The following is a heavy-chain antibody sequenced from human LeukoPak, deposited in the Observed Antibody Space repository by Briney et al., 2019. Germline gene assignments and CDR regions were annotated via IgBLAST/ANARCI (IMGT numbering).Heavy chain of an antibody. CDR1: GYTFTSYD. Sequence: ASVKVSCKASGYTFTSYDINWVRQATGQGLEWMGWMNPNSGNTGYAQKFQGRVTITRNTSISTAYMELSSLRSEDTAVYYCAYSLETVGAYIDIWGQGTMVTVSS. D-gene: IGHD1-26*01. V-gene: IGHV1-8*03. CDR2: MNPNSGNT. CDR3: AYSLETVGAYIDI. J-gene: IGHJ3*02.